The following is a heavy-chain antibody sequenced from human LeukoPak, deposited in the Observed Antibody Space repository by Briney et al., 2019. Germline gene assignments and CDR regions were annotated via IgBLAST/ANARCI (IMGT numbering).Heavy chain of an antibody. CDR1: GGSISSGDYY. CDR3: ARTTDLGYFDL. Sequence: SETLSLTCTVSGGSISSGDYYWSWIRQPPGKGLEWIGCIYYSGGTYYNPSLKSRVTISVDTSKNQFSLKLSSVTAADTAVYYCARTTDLGYFDLWGRGTLVTVSS. V-gene: IGHV4-30-4*01. D-gene: IGHD4-17*01. J-gene: IGHJ2*01. CDR2: IYYSGGT.